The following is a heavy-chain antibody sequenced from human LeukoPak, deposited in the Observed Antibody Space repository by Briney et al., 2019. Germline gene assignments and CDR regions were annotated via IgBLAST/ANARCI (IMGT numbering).Heavy chain of an antibody. J-gene: IGHJ4*02. Sequence: SETLSLTCAVYGGSFSGYYWSWIRQPPGKGLEWIGEINHSGSTNYNPSLKSRVTISVDTSKNQFSLKLSSVTAADTAVYYCARGRYYYDSGGYYHAAGYHFDYWGQGTLVTVSS. CDR3: ARGRYYYDSGGYYHAAGYHFDY. CDR2: INHSGST. V-gene: IGHV4-34*01. D-gene: IGHD3-22*01. CDR1: GGSFSGYY.